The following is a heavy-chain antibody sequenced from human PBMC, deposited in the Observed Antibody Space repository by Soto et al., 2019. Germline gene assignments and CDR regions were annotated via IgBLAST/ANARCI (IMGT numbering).Heavy chain of an antibody. CDR3: AKDWDYDSSGDFDY. CDR1: GFTFDDYV. CDR2: ISWNSGSI. V-gene: IGHV3-9*01. D-gene: IGHD3-22*01. Sequence: EVQLVESGGGLVQPGRSLRLSCAASGFTFDDYVMHWVRQAPGKGLEWVSGISWNSGSIGYADSVKGRFTISRDNAKSSLYLQMNSLRAEDTALYYCAKDWDYDSSGDFDYWGQGTLVTVSS. J-gene: IGHJ4*02.